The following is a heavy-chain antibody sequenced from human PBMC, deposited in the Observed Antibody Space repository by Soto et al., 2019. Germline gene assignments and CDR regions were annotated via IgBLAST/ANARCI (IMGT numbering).Heavy chain of an antibody. Sequence: EVQLVESGGGLVQPGGSLRLSCAASGFTFTNSWMSWLRQAPGKGLEWVANIKPDGREKYYVDSVKGRFTISRDNAKNSLSLLMDGLRVEDTALYYCARDGSGWSAYWGQGTLVTVS. J-gene: IGHJ4*02. V-gene: IGHV3-7*01. CDR1: GFTFTNSW. D-gene: IGHD6-19*01. CDR2: IKPDGREK. CDR3: ARDGSGWSAY.